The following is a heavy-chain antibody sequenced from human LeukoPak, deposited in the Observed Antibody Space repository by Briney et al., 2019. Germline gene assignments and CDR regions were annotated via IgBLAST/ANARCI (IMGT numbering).Heavy chain of an antibody. D-gene: IGHD3-10*01. Sequence: SETLSLTCTVSGGSISSYYWSWIRQPPGKGLEWIGYIYYSGSTNYNPSLKSRVTISVDTSKNQFSLKLSSVTAADTAVYYCASAEYYGSGSYHNAWGQGTLVTVSS. CDR1: GGSISSYY. J-gene: IGHJ5*02. V-gene: IGHV4-59*01. CDR3: ASAEYYGSGSYHNA. CDR2: IYYSGST.